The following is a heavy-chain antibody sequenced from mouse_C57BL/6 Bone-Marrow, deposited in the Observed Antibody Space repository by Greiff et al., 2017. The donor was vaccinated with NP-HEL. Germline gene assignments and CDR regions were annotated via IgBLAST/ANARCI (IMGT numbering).Heavy chain of an antibody. Sequence: QVQLQQSGPELVKPGASVKISCKASGYAFSSSWMNWVKQRPGKGLEWIGRIYPGDGDTIYNGKFKGKATLTADKSSSTAYMQLSSLTSEDSAVYFCANYYGSSRDYFDYWGQGTTLTVSS. J-gene: IGHJ2*01. V-gene: IGHV1-82*01. CDR3: ANYYGSSRDYFDY. CDR2: IYPGDGDT. CDR1: GYAFSSSW. D-gene: IGHD1-1*01.